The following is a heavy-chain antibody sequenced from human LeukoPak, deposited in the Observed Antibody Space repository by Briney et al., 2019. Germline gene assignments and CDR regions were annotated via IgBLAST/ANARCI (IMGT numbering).Heavy chain of an antibody. Sequence: SETLSLTCAVSGYSVASAYYWGWIRQAPGKGLEWIGSMHHSGSDYYNPSLKSRVTISMDTSKNQFSLNLRFVTAADGAAYYCAGLGYCSSTSCYVQLWGQGTPVTVSS. J-gene: IGHJ4*02. CDR1: GYSVASAYY. CDR2: MHHSGSD. V-gene: IGHV4-38-2*01. CDR3: AGLGYCSSTSCYVQL. D-gene: IGHD2-2*01.